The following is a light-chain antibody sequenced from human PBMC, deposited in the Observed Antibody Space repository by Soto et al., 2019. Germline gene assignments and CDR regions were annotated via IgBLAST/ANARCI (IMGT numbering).Light chain of an antibody. CDR1: QSFSVSF. Sequence: EIVLTQSPGTLSLSPREKATLSCRASQSFSVSFLAWYQQKPGQAPRLLMYGTHTRATGIPDRFSGSGSGTDFPPTISRLEPEDFALYYCQQYSGSPITFGQGTRLEIK. CDR3: QQYSGSPIT. V-gene: IGKV3-20*01. CDR2: GTH. J-gene: IGKJ5*01.